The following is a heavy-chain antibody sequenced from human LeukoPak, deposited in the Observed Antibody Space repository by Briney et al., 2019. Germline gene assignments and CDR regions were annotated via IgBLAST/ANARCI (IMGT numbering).Heavy chain of an antibody. J-gene: IGHJ4*02. CDR2: ISWNSGSR. V-gene: IGHV3-9*01. CDR1: GFTFDDYA. D-gene: IGHD3-22*01. Sequence: TGGSLRLSCAASGFTFDDYAMHWVRQAPGKGLEWVSGISWNSGSRGYADSVKGRFTISRDNAKNSLYLQMDSLRAEDTALYYCAKVDSTGWVDYFDCWGQGTLVTVSS. CDR3: AKVDSTGWVDYFDC.